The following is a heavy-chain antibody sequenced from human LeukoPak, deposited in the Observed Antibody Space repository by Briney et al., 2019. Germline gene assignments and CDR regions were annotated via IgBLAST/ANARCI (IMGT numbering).Heavy chain of an antibody. CDR3: ARVRDYYGSGSYYNDY. D-gene: IGHD3-10*01. Sequence: GGSLRLSCAASGFTVSSNYMSWVRQAPGKGLEWVSVIYSGGSTYYADSVKGRFTISRDNSKNTLYLQMNRLRAEDTAVYYCARVRDYYGSGSYYNDYWGQGTLVTVSS. J-gene: IGHJ4*02. CDR2: IYSGGST. CDR1: GFTVSSNY. V-gene: IGHV3-66*01.